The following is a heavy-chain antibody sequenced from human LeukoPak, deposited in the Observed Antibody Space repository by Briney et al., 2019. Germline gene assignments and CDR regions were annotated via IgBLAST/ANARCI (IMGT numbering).Heavy chain of an antibody. J-gene: IGHJ4*02. Sequence: GGSLRLSCVASGFTFSSYAMSWVRQAPGKGLEWVSAISGSGGSTYYADSVKGRFTISRDNSMHTLYLQMNSLRAEDTAVYYCAKHVNTYYGDYTFFDYWGQGTLVTVSS. CDR1: GFTFSSYA. D-gene: IGHD4-17*01. CDR2: ISGSGGST. CDR3: AKHVNTYYGDYTFFDY. V-gene: IGHV3-23*01.